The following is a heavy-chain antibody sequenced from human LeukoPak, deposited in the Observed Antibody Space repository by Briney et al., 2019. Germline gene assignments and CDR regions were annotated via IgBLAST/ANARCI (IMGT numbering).Heavy chain of an antibody. CDR1: GGSISSRSYY. CDR3: ARGRHGDLVSLFEY. V-gene: IGHV4-39*01. J-gene: IGHJ4*02. D-gene: IGHD3-3*01. CDR2: IYYSGST. Sequence: SETLSLTCTVSGGSISSRSYYWGWIRQPPGKGLEWIGIIYYSGSTYSNPSLRSRVTISVDTSKNQFSLKLSSVTAADTAVYFCARGRHGDLVSLFEYWGQGILVTVSS.